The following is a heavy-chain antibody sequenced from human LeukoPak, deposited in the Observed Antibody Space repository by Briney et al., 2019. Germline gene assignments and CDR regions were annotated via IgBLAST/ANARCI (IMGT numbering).Heavy chain of an antibody. D-gene: IGHD1-1*01. CDR3: QGTTVDAFDI. CDR2: INPNSGGT. Sequence: ASVRVSCKASGYSFSDYYMHWVRQAPGQGLEWMGWINPNSGGTNYAQKFQGRVTMTRDTSISTAYMELSRLRSDDTAVYYCQGTTVDAFDIWGQGTMVTVSS. V-gene: IGHV1-2*02. J-gene: IGHJ3*02. CDR1: GYSFSDYY.